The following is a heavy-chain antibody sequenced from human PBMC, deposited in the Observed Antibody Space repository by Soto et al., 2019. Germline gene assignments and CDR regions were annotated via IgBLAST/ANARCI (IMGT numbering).Heavy chain of an antibody. CDR3: ARSYYDFWSGLIN. CDR2: IYYSGST. CDR1: GGSISSYY. D-gene: IGHD3-3*01. Sequence: SETLSLTCTVSGGSISSYYWSWIRQPPGKGLEWIGYIYYSGSTNYNPSLKSRVTISVDTSKNQFSLKLSSVTAADTAVYYCARSYYDFWSGLINWGQGTLVTVSS. V-gene: IGHV4-59*01. J-gene: IGHJ4*02.